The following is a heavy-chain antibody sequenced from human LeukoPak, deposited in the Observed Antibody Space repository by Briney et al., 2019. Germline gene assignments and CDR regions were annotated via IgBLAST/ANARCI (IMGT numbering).Heavy chain of an antibody. CDR1: GYTFTSYD. Sequence: ASVKVSCKASGYTFTSYDINWVRQATGQGLEWMGWMNPNSGGTNYAQKFQGRVTMTRDTSISTAYMELSRLRSDDTAVYYCARIRANYDKAYGYWGQGTLVTVSS. J-gene: IGHJ4*02. CDR2: MNPNSGGT. V-gene: IGHV1-2*02. D-gene: IGHD3-22*01. CDR3: ARIRANYDKAYGY.